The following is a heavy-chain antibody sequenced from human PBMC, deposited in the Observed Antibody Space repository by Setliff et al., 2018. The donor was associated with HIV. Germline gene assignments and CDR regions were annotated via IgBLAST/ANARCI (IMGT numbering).Heavy chain of an antibody. CDR1: GASLNNFA. Sequence: SVKVSCKASGASLNNFAITWMRQAPGHGLEWVGGIIPVFGTGNYAQKFQGRVTVTTDESTSTAHMELSNLRSEDTAVYYCARLGLYXSGWYGGDYWGQGTLVTXSS. D-gene: IGHD6-19*01. V-gene: IGHV1-69*05. CDR2: IIPVFGTG. J-gene: IGHJ4*02. CDR3: ARLGLYXSGWYGGDY.